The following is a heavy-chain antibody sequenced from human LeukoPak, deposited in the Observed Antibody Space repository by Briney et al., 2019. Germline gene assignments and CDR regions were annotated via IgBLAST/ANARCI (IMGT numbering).Heavy chain of an antibody. CDR1: GLTFSNAW. J-gene: IGHJ4*02. V-gene: IGHV3-15*01. Sequence: GGSLRLSCAASGLTFSNAWMSWVRQAPGKGLEWVGRIKSKTDGGTTDYAAPVKGRFTISRDDSKNTLYLQMNSLKTEDTAVYYCTTWEVVAAYYFDYWGQGTLVTVS. CDR3: TTWEVVAAYYFDY. CDR2: IKSKTDGGTT. D-gene: IGHD2-15*01.